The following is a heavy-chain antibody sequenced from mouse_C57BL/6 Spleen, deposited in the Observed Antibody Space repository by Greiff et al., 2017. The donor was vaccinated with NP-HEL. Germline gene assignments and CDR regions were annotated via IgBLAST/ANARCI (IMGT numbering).Heavy chain of an antibody. D-gene: IGHD1-1*01. J-gene: IGHJ3*01. V-gene: IGHV1-69*01. Sequence: QVQLQQSGAELVMPGASVKLSCKASGYTFTSYWMHWVKQRPGQGLEWIGEIDPSDSYTNYNQKFKGKSTLTVDKSSSTAYMQLSSLTSEDSAVYYCATYGSSWFAYWGQGTLVTVSA. CDR1: GYTFTSYW. CDR2: IDPSDSYT. CDR3: ATYGSSWFAY.